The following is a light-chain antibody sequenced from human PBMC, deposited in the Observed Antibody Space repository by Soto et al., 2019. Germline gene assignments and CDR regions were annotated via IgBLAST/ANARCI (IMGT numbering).Light chain of an antibody. CDR1: QSIGPW. J-gene: IGKJ1*01. CDR3: QQYATYWT. V-gene: IGKV1-5*03. CDR2: KAS. Sequence: DIQMTQSPSTLSASVGDRVTITCRASQSIGPWLVWYQQIPGEAPKLLIYKASSLESWVPSRFSGSGSGTEFTLTISSLQPDDVATYYCQQYATYWTFGQGTKVEIK.